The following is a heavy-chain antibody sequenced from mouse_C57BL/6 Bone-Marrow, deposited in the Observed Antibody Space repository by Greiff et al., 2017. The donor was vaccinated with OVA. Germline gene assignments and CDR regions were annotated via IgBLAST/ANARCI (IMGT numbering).Heavy chain of an antibody. CDR1: GFSLTSYA. J-gene: IGHJ4*01. CDR3: ARRAPYRTGYAMDY. CDR2: IWTGGGT. V-gene: IGHV2-9-1*01. Sequence: QVQLQQSGPGLVAPSQSLSITCTVSGFSLTSYAISWVRQPPGKGLEWLGVIWTGGGTNYNSALKSRLSISKDNSKSQVFLKMNSLQTDDTARYYCARRAPYRTGYAMDYWGQGTSVTVSS. D-gene: IGHD1-1*01.